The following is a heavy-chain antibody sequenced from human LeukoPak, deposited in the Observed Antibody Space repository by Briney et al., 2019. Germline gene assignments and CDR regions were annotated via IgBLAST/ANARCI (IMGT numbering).Heavy chain of an antibody. J-gene: IGHJ4*02. D-gene: IGHD6-6*01. CDR2: IIPIFGTA. CDR3: ARVTGAARRPHPLDY. Sequence: ASVKVSCKASGGTFSSYAISWVRQAPGQGLEWMGGIIPIFGTANYAQKFQGRVTITADESTSTAYMELSSLRSEDTAVYYCARVTGAARRPHPLDYWGQGTLVTVSS. V-gene: IGHV1-69*13. CDR1: GGTFSSYA.